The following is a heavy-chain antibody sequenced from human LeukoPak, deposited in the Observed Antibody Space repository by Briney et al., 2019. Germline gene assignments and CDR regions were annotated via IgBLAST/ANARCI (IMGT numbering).Heavy chain of an antibody. CDR3: AKDAGGAAD. D-gene: IGHD6-13*01. CDR1: GFTFSSYA. J-gene: IGHJ4*02. Sequence: GGSLRLSCAASGFTFSSYAMHWVRQAPGKGLEWVAVISYDGSNKYYADSVKGRFTISRDNSKNTLYLQMNSLRAEDTAVYYCAKDAGGAADWGQGTLVTVSS. CDR2: ISYDGSNK. V-gene: IGHV3-30-3*01.